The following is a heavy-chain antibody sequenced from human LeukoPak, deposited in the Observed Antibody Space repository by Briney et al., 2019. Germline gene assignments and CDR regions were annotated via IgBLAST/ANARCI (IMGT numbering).Heavy chain of an antibody. D-gene: IGHD2-21*01. CDR1: GGSISSYY. CDR3: ARDFIVVVKSAGMDV. CDR2: IYYSGST. V-gene: IGHV4-59*12. J-gene: IGHJ6*02. Sequence: SETLSLTCTVSGGSISSYYWSWIRQPPGKGLEWIGYIYYSGSTNYNPSLKSRVTISVDTSKNQFSLKLSSVTAADTAVYYCARDFIVVVKSAGMDVWGQGTTVTVSS.